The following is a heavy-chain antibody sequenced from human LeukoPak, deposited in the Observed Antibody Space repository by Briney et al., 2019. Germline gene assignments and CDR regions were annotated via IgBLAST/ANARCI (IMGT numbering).Heavy chain of an antibody. Sequence: SETLSLTCTVSDGSISSSSYYWGWIRQPPGKGLEWIGNIYYSGSTYYNPSLKSRVTISVDTSKNQFSLKLSSVTAADTAVYYCARDQGRCLVRTFDYWGQGTLVTVSS. J-gene: IGHJ4*02. CDR3: ARDQGRCLVRTFDY. CDR2: IYYSGST. V-gene: IGHV4-39*07. D-gene: IGHD3-10*01. CDR1: DGSISSSSYY.